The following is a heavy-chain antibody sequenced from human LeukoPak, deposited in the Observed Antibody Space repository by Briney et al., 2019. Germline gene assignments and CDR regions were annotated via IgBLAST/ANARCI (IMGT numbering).Heavy chain of an antibody. Sequence: ASVKVSCKVSGYTLTELSMHWVRQAPGKGLEWMGGFDPEDGETIYAQKFQGRVTMTEDTSTSTAYMELRSLRSDDTAVYYCARDRAEADSSGATGENYADYWGQGTLVTVSS. D-gene: IGHD3-22*01. CDR3: ARDRAEADSSGATGENYADY. CDR1: GYTLTELS. J-gene: IGHJ4*02. V-gene: IGHV1-24*01. CDR2: FDPEDGET.